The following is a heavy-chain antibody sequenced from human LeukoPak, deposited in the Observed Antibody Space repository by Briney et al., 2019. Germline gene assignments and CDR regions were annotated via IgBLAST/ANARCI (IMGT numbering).Heavy chain of an antibody. CDR1: GGSISSSSYY. CDR3: VTLRGGVILSG. CDR2: ISYSGSA. J-gene: IGHJ4*02. V-gene: IGHV4-39*01. D-gene: IGHD3-16*01. Sequence: TSETLSLTCTVSGGSISSSSYYWGGVRQPPGKGLEYIGSISYSGSAYYNPSLKSRVTMSVDTSKNQFSLKLSSVTAADTAVFYCVTLRGGVILSGWGQGTLVTVSS.